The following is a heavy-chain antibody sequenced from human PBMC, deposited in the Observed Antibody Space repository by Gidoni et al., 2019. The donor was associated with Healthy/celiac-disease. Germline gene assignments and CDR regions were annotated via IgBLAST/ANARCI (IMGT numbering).Heavy chain of an antibody. CDR3: TTGGMYYYDSSGYYAFDI. J-gene: IGHJ3*02. CDR2: IKSKTDGGTT. V-gene: IGHV3-15*07. Sequence: EVHLVESGGGLVKPGGSLSLSCADSGFPFSHAWLHWVRQAPGKGPEWVGRIKSKTDGGTTDYAAPVKGRFTISRDDSKNTLYLQMNSLKTEDTAVYYCTTGGMYYYDSSGYYAFDIWGQGTMVTVSS. CDR1: GFPFSHAW. D-gene: IGHD3-22*01.